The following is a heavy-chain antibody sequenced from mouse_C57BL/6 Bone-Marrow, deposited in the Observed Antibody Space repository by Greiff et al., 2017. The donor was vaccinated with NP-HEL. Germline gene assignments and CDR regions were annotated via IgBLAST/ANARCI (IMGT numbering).Heavy chain of an antibody. Sequence: QVQLQQPGAELVRPGSSVKLSCKASGYTFTSYWMDWVKQRPGQGLEWIGNIYPSDSETHYNQKFKDKATLTVDKSSSTAYMQLSSLTSEDSAVYYCARCYYGSSSFYAMDYWGQGTSVTVSS. J-gene: IGHJ4*01. V-gene: IGHV1-61*01. D-gene: IGHD1-1*01. CDR3: ARCYYGSSSFYAMDY. CDR2: IYPSDSET. CDR1: GYTFTSYW.